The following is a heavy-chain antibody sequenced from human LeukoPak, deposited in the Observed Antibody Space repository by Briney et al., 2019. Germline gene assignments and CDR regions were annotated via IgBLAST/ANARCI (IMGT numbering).Heavy chain of an antibody. CDR1: GGSISSYY. CDR2: IYYSGSTT. D-gene: IGHD4-11*01. Sequence: SSETLSLTCSVSGGSISSYYWSWIRQPPGKGLEWIGYIYYSGSTTSFNPSLKSRVTISLDTSKNQFSLKLSSVSTADTVVYYCARRDSSRWREGSFDIWGQGTMVTVSS. V-gene: IGHV4-59*01. J-gene: IGHJ3*02. CDR3: ARRDSSRWREGSFDI.